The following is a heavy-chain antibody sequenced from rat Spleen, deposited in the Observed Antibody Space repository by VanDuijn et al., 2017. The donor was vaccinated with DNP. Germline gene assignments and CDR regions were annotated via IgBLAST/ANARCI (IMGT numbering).Heavy chain of an antibody. Sequence: QVQLQQSGAELAQPGSSVKISCKASGYTFTSYYIGWIKQTTGQGLEYIGYINSGSGGTNYNEKFKGKATLTVDKSSSTAFMQLSSLTPDASAVYYCARWGTFYWYFDFWGPGTMVTVSS. J-gene: IGHJ1*01. D-gene: IGHD3-2*01. V-gene: IGHV1-43*01. CDR3: ARWGTFYWYFDF. CDR1: GYTFTSYY. CDR2: INSGSGGT.